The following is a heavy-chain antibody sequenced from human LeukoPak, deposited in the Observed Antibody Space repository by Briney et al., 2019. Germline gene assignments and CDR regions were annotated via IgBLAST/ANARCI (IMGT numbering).Heavy chain of an antibody. CDR3: ARDPNYYDFWSGYYCR. CDR2: IKQDGSEK. D-gene: IGHD3-3*01. Sequence: GGSLRLSCAASGFTFSSYWMSWVRQAPGKGLEWVANIKQDGSEKYYVDSVKGRFTISRDNAKNSLYLQMNGLGAEDTAVYYCARDPNYYDFWSGYYCRWGQGTLVTVSS. V-gene: IGHV3-7*03. J-gene: IGHJ4*02. CDR1: GFTFSSYW.